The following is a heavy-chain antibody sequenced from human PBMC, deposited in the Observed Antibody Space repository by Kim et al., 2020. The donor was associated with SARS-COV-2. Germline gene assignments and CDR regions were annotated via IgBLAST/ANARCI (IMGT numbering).Heavy chain of an antibody. J-gene: IGHJ6*01. V-gene: IGHV4-59*01. CDR3: ARTMNPHNYYYGLDV. Sequence: SETLSLTCSVSGGFTSAYYWSWIRQPPGKGLEWVGYVYPTGNTNYNPSLRSRVTMSLDTSKNQFSLRLNSVTAADTAVYYCARTMNPHNYYYGLDVWGKGPRSPSPQ. CDR2: VYPTGNT. CDR1: GGFTSAYY.